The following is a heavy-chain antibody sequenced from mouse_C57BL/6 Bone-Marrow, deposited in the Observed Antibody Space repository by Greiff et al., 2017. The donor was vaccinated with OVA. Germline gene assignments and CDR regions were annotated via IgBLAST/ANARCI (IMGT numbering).Heavy chain of an antibody. CDR1: GYTFTDYN. CDR3: SGLLRGAMDY. V-gene: IGHV1-22*01. Sequence: VQLHQSGPELVKPGASVKMSCKASGYTFTDYNMHWVKQSPGKSLEWIGYINPNNGGTSYNQKFKGKATLTVNKSSSTAYMELRSLTSEDSAVYYCSGLLRGAMDYWGQGTSVTVSS. J-gene: IGHJ4*01. CDR2: INPNNGGT. D-gene: IGHD1-1*01.